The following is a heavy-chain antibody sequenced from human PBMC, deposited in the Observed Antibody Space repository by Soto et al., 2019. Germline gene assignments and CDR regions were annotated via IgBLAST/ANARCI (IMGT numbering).Heavy chain of an antibody. CDR1: DFTSSNRW. J-gene: IGHJ6*02. Sequence: PGGSLRPSCVASDFTSSNRWIHWVRQVPGKGLVXVSXXNXXXXXTXXADSVTGRFTISRDDAKKTVYLQMNSLRAEDTAVYFCARDNSYALDVWGQGTTVT. CDR3: ARDNSYALDV. CDR2: XNXXXXXT. V-gene: IGHV3-74*03.